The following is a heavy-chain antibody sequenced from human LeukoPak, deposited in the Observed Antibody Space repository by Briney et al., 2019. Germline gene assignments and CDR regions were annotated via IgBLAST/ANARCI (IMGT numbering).Heavy chain of an antibody. CDR3: ARRGRLAGTTVASGAFDI. CDR1: GGTFSSYA. D-gene: IGHD4-23*01. J-gene: IGHJ3*02. V-gene: IGHV1-69*01. Sequence: SVKVSCKASGGTFSSYANSWVRQAPGQGLEWMGGIIPIFGTANYAQKFQGRVTITADESTSTAYMELSSLRSEDTAVYYCARRGRLAGTTVASGAFDIWGQGTMVTVSS. CDR2: IIPIFGTA.